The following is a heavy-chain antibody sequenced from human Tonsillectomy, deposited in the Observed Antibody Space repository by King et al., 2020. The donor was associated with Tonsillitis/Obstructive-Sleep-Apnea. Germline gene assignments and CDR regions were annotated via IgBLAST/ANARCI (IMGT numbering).Heavy chain of an antibody. J-gene: IGHJ6*02. CDR3: AREGVTVTREGVYYYYGMDV. V-gene: IGHV3-48*03. CDR2: ISSSGSTI. Sequence: DVQLVESGGGLVHPGGSLRLSCAASGFTFSSYEMNWVRQAPGKGLEWVSYISSSGSTIYYADSVKGRFTISRDNAKNSLYLQMNSLRAEDTAVYYCAREGVTVTREGVYYYYGMDVWGQGTTVTVSS. CDR1: GFTFSSYE. D-gene: IGHD4-17*01.